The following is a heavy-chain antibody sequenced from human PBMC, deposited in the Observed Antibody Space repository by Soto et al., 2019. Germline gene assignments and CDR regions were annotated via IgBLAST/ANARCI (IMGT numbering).Heavy chain of an antibody. V-gene: IGHV3-21*01. CDR2: ISSSSSYI. CDR3: ARDYAVVADTRSAMCDP. CDR1: EFPISSYR. Sequence: QSLSCPSSEFPISSYRLNWARQAPGRGLEWVSSISSSSSYIYYADSVKGRFTISRDNAKNSLYLQMNSLRAEDTAVYYWARDYAVVADTRSAMCDPWGQGTLVTISA. D-gene: IGHD2-15*01. J-gene: IGHJ5*01.